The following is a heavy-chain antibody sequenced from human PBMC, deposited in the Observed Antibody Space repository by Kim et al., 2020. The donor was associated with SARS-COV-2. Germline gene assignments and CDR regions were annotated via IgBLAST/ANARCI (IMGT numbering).Heavy chain of an antibody. V-gene: IGHV3-30-3*01. CDR2: ISYDGSNK. J-gene: IGHJ4*02. Sequence: GGSLRLSCAASGFTFSSYAMHWVRQAPGKGLEWVAVISYDGSNKYYADSVKGRFTISRDNSKNTLYLQMNSLRAEDTAVYYCARLGCSSTSCYPGIFDYWGQGTLVTVSS. D-gene: IGHD2-2*01. CDR1: GFTFSSYA. CDR3: ARLGCSSTSCYPGIFDY.